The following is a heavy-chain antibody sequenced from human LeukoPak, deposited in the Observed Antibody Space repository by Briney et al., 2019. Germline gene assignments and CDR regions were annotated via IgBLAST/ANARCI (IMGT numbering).Heavy chain of an antibody. CDR3: AKDWAWGWFDP. D-gene: IGHD3-16*01. CDR2: IGPSGTST. CDR1: GFTLSNHG. J-gene: IGHJ5*02. Sequence: GGSLRLSCAASGFTLSNHGMNWVRQAPGMGLEWVSGIGPSGTSTYYADSVKGRFTISRDNSKNTVYLQMNSLRADDTAVYYCAKDWAWGWFDPWGQGTLVTVSS. V-gene: IGHV3-23*01.